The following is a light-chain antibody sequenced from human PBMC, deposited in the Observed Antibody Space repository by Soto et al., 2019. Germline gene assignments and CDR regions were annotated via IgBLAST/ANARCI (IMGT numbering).Light chain of an antibody. CDR3: TSFAGNFNVV. CDR1: SSDIGGYNY. J-gene: IGLJ2*01. V-gene: IGLV2-8*01. CDR2: EVT. Sequence: QCVLTQPPSASGSPGQSVTISCTGTSSDIGGYNYVSWYQQPPGKAPKLMIYEVTKRPSGVPDRFSGSKSGNTASLTVSGLQAEDEADYYCTSFAGNFNVVFGGGTKSPS.